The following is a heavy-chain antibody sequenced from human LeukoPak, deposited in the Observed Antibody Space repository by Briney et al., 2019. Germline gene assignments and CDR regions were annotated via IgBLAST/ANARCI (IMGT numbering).Heavy chain of an antibody. CDR3: ARDSQPYSSGSAGDY. Sequence: ASVKVSCKASGYTFTSYGISWVRQAPGQGLEWMGWISAYNGNTNYAQKLQGRVTMTTDTSTSTAYMELRSLRSDDTAAYYCARDSQPYSSGSAGDYWGQGTLVTVSS. V-gene: IGHV1-18*01. D-gene: IGHD6-19*01. J-gene: IGHJ4*02. CDR2: ISAYNGNT. CDR1: GYTFTSYG.